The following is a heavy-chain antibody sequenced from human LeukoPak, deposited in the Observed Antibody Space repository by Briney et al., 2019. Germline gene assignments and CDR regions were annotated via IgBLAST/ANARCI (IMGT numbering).Heavy chain of an antibody. V-gene: IGHV4-39*07. D-gene: IGHD3-22*01. CDR1: GGSISNYY. CDR2: IYYSGST. J-gene: IGHJ4*02. Sequence: SSETLSLTCTVSGGSISNYYWGWIRQPPGKGLECIGSIYYSGSTYYNPSLKSRVTISVDTSKNQFSLKLSSVTAADTAVYYCARDGSGYSTPFDYWGQGTLVTVSS. CDR3: ARDGSGYSTPFDY.